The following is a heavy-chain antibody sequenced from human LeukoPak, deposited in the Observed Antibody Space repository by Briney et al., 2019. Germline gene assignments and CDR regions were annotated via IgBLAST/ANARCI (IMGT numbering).Heavy chain of an antibody. J-gene: IGHJ3*02. CDR1: GGSVSSGSYY. V-gene: IGHV4-61*01. CDR2: IYYSGST. CDR3: ARDKDAFDI. Sequence: SETLSLTCTVSGGSVSSGSYYWSWIRQPPGRGLEWIGYIYYSGSTNYSPSLKGRVTISVDTSKNQFSLKLSSVTAADTAVYYCARDKDAFDIWGQGTMVTVSS.